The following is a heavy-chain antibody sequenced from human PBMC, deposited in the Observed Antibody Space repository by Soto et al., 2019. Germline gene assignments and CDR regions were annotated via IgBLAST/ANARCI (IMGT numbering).Heavy chain of an antibody. J-gene: IGHJ4*02. Sequence: QIQLVQSGAEVKKPGASVKVSCKASGYTFSSYHITWVRQAPGQGLEWMGWISAYNGNTNYAQNLQGRVTMTTDPPTSTAYMELRSLRSVDTAVYYCARDLPPVDHWGQGTVVTVSS. CDR1: GYTFSSYH. CDR2: ISAYNGNT. V-gene: IGHV1-18*01. CDR3: ARDLPPVDH.